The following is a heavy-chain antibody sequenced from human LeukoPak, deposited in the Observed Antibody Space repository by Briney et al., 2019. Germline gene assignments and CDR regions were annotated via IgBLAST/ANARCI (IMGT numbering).Heavy chain of an antibody. V-gene: IGHV5-51*01. CDR3: ASTRNDYGDYRDAFDI. CDR1: GYIFTSYW. D-gene: IGHD4-17*01. CDR2: IYPGDSDT. Sequence: GESLKISCKGSGYIFTSYWIGWVRQMPGKGLEWRGIIYPGDSDTRYSPSFQGQVTISADKSISTAYLQWSSLKASDTAMYYCASTRNDYGDYRDAFDIWGQGTMVTVSS. J-gene: IGHJ3*02.